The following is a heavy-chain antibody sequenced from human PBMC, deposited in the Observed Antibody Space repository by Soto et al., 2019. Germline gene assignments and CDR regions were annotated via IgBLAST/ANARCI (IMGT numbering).Heavy chain of an antibody. D-gene: IGHD3-10*01. CDR2: ITWNGVSK. J-gene: IGHJ4*02. CDR1: GFTFDDYA. CDR3: ARENGHLVLDY. Sequence: GGSLRLSCEGSGFTFDDYAIHWVRQAPGKGLEWVAGITWNGVSKGYADSVGGRLTISRDNAKNSAYLQMTSLRSDDAALYYCARENGHLVLDYWGQGTLVPVSS. V-gene: IGHV3-9*01.